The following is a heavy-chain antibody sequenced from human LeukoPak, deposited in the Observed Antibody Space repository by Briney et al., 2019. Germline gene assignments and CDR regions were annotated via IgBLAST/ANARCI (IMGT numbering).Heavy chain of an antibody. J-gene: IGHJ3*02. CDR2: MNPDGSAI. CDR1: GFSFSGSW. Sequence: GGSLRLSCTASGFSFSGSWMSWVRQLPGKGLEWLADMNPDGSAIVYVDSVKGRFTFSRSNAKNSLYLQMDGLRAEDTAVYYCARDPLNGALDIWGQGTLATVSS. V-gene: IGHV3-7*01. CDR3: ARDPLNGALDI.